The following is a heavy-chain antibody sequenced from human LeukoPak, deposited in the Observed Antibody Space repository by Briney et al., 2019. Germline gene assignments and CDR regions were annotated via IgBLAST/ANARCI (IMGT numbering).Heavy chain of an antibody. CDR3: ARFKVGTNTTQKNAFDI. D-gene: IGHD1-1*01. V-gene: IGHV3-30*01. Sequence: GGSLRLSCAASGFTFSNYAMHWVRQAPGKGLEWVAVISFDATKEYFGKSVKGRFTISRDNSKATLYLQMHRLRIEDAALYFCARFKVGTNTTQKNAFDIWGRGTVVAVSS. CDR1: GFTFSNYA. CDR2: ISFDATKE. J-gene: IGHJ3*02.